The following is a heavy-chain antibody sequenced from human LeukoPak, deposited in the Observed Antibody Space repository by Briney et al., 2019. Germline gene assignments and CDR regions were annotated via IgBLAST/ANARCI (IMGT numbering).Heavy chain of an antibody. CDR2: IDTSGST. CDR3: AREVGAYSPRPLDS. V-gene: IGHV4-4*07. Sequence: SETLSLTCIVSGASISDYYWSWIRQPAGKGLEWIGRIDTSGSTNYKPSLKSRLTMSVDTSKRQFSLRLTSVTAADTAVYYCAREVGAYSPRPLDSWGQGTLVTVSS. J-gene: IGHJ4*02. D-gene: IGHD1-26*01. CDR1: GASISDYY.